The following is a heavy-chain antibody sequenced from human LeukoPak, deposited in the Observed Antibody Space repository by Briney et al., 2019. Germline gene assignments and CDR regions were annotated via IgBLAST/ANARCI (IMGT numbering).Heavy chain of an antibody. CDR2: IYYSGST. CDR3: ARRSSSWYPNDY. D-gene: IGHD6-13*01. Sequence: SETLSLTCTVSGGSISSRSYYWGWIRQPPGKGLVWIGSIYYSGSTYYNPSLKSRVTISVDTSKNQFSLKLSSVTAADTAVYYCARRSSSWYPNDYWGQGTLVTVSS. CDR1: GGSISSRSYY. J-gene: IGHJ4*02. V-gene: IGHV4-39*01.